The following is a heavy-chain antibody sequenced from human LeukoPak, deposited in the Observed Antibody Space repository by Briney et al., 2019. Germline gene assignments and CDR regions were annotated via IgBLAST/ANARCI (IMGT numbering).Heavy chain of an antibody. V-gene: IGHV3-30*04. CDR1: GFTFSSYA. J-gene: IGHJ4*02. Sequence: GGSLRLSCAASGFTFSSYAMYWVRQAPGKGLEWVAVISYDGSDKFYADSVKGRFTISRDSSKNTLYLQMNSLRVEDTAVYYCAKSGERRRPYYFDYWGQGTLVTVSS. CDR3: AKSGERRRPYYFDY. D-gene: IGHD3-10*01. CDR2: ISYDGSDK.